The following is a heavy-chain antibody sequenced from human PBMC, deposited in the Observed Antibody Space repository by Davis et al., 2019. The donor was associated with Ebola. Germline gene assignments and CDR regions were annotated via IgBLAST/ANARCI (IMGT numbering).Heavy chain of an antibody. Sequence: GESLKISCKTSGFDFTSYWIDWVRQVPGKGLEWMGIISPGDSDTRFSPSFQGQVTISADKSISTAYLQWSSLKASDTAMYYCARGGYGYVLDGMDVWGQGTTVTVSS. J-gene: IGHJ6*02. D-gene: IGHD5-12*01. V-gene: IGHV5-51*01. CDR1: GFDFTSYW. CDR2: ISPGDSDT. CDR3: ARGGYGYVLDGMDV.